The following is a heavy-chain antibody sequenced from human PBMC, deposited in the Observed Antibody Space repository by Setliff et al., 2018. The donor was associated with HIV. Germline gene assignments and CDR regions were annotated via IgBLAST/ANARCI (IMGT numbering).Heavy chain of an antibody. CDR2: IRYDSYNE. CDR3: AKAHPGSSGFIDH. V-gene: IGHV3-30*02. J-gene: IGHJ4*02. CDR1: GFTFSSSG. Sequence: GGSLRLSCAASGFTFSSSGMHWVRQAPGKRLEWLTFIRYDSYNEYYADSVKGRFTISGDNSKNTLFLQMNSLRVEDTALYYCAKAHPGSSGFIDHWGQGTLVTVSS. D-gene: IGHD3-22*01.